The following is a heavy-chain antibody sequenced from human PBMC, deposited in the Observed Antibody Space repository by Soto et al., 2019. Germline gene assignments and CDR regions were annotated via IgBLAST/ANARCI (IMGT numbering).Heavy chain of an antibody. J-gene: IGHJ6*03. Sequence: PSETLALRSAVSGGCVSSYYGSWIRKPPGKGLEWIGYIYYSGSTNYNPSLKSRVTISVDTSKNQFSLKLSSVTAADTAVYYCARGGGYKLRNYYYYMDVWGKGTTVTVSS. CDR1: GGCVSSYY. CDR3: ARGGGYKLRNYYYYMDV. V-gene: IGHV4-59*02. D-gene: IGHD5-12*01. CDR2: IYYSGST.